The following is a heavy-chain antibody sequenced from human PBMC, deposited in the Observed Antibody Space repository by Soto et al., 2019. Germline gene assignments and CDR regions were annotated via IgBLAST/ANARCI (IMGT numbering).Heavy chain of an antibody. J-gene: IGHJ4*02. CDR1: GYTFTGYY. D-gene: IGHD1-26*01. V-gene: IGHV1-2*02. CDR3: ARGWELIHFYFDS. CDR2: INPNSGGT. Sequence: QVQLVQSGAEVKKPGASVKVSCKASGYTFTGYYMHWVRQAPGQGLEWMGWINPNSGGTNYAQKFQGSVTMTRDTSISTAYMELSRLRTDDSAVYYCARGWELIHFYFDSWGQGTLVTVSS.